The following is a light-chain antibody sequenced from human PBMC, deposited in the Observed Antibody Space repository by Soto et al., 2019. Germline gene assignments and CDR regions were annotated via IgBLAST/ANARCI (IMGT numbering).Light chain of an antibody. CDR3: CSYTSLSTVV. Sequence: QSALTQPASVSGSPGQSITISCTGTTSDVGGYNYVSWYQHHPGKAPKLILFGVSDRPSGVSLRFSGSKSGNTASLTISGLQAEDAAEYHCCSYTSLSTVVFGGGTKLTVL. CDR1: TSDVGGYNY. V-gene: IGLV2-14*01. J-gene: IGLJ2*01. CDR2: GVS.